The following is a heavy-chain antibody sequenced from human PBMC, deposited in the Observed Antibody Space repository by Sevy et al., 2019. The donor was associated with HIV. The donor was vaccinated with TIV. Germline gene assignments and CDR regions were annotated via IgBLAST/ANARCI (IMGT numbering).Heavy chain of an antibody. Sequence: GGSLRLSCAASGFTFSSYSMNWVRQAPGKGLEWVSSISSSSSYIYYADSVKGRFTISRDNAKNSLYLQMNSLRAEDTAVYYCARVEAVVPAAIPNWFDPWGQGTPVTVSS. J-gene: IGHJ5*02. D-gene: IGHD2-2*01. CDR1: GFTFSSYS. CDR3: ARVEAVVPAAIPNWFDP. V-gene: IGHV3-21*01. CDR2: ISSSSSYI.